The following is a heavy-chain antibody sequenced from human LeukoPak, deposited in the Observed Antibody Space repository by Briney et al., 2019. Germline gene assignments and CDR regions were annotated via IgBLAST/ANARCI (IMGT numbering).Heavy chain of an antibody. D-gene: IGHD6-19*01. Sequence: GGSLRLSCAASGFTFSSYNMNWVRQAPGKGLEWVSSISSSSSYIYYADSVKGRFTISRDNANNSLYLQMNSLRAEDTAVYYCARVRQWLAPYFDYWGQGTLVTVSS. CDR1: GFTFSSYN. V-gene: IGHV3-21*01. CDR2: ISSSSSYI. J-gene: IGHJ4*02. CDR3: ARVRQWLAPYFDY.